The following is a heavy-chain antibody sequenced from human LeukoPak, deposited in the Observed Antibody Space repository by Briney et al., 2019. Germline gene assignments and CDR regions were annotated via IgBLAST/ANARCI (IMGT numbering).Heavy chain of an antibody. CDR3: ARDRGQLADFDY. D-gene: IGHD6-13*01. CDR1: GFTFSSYA. Sequence: GGSLRLSCAASGFTFSSYAMHWVRQAPGKGLEWVAVISYDGSNKYYADSVKGRFTISRDNSKNTLYLQMNSLRAEDTAVYYCARDRGQLADFDYWGQGTLVTVSS. V-gene: IGHV3-30-3*01. J-gene: IGHJ4*02. CDR2: ISYDGSNK.